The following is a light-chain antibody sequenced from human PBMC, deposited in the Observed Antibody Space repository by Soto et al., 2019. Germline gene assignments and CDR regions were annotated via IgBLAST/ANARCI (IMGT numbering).Light chain of an antibody. CDR2: WAS. CDR1: QNILDRAKTKNY. V-gene: IGKV4-1*01. J-gene: IGKJ1*01. Sequence: DIVMTQSPDSLAVSLGQRATFNCKSSQNILDRAKTKNYLACYQQKSGQPPKLLMYWASLRETVVPDRFTGSGSGTDFTNTISSQQAADLAIYYCQQYFTSPWTFGQGTTVHI. CDR3: QQYFTSPWT.